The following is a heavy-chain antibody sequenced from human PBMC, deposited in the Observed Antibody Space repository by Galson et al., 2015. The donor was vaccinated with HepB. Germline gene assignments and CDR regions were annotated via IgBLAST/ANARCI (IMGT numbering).Heavy chain of an antibody. J-gene: IGHJ3*02. V-gene: IGHV4-39*01. CDR3: ASVGRFGDLRVAFDI. D-gene: IGHD3-10*01. CDR1: GGSISSSSYY. Sequence: ETLSLTCTVSGGSISSSSYYWGWIRQPPGKGLEWIGSIYYSGSTYYNPSLKSRVTISVDTSKNQFSLKLSSVTAADTAVYYCASVGRFGDLRVAFDIWGQGTMVTVSS. CDR2: IYYSGST.